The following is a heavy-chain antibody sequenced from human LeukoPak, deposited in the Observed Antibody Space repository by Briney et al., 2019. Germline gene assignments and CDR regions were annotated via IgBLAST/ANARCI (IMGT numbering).Heavy chain of an antibody. CDR3: ARDSGGSAPDFDY. Sequence: GGSLRLSCAASGFTFSSYSMNWVRQAPGKGLEWVSYISSSSSTIYYADSVKGRFTISRDNAKNSLYLQMNSLRAEDTAVYYCARDSGGSAPDFDYWGQGTLVTVSS. J-gene: IGHJ4*02. V-gene: IGHV3-48*01. D-gene: IGHD2-15*01. CDR1: GFTFSSYS. CDR2: ISSSSSTI.